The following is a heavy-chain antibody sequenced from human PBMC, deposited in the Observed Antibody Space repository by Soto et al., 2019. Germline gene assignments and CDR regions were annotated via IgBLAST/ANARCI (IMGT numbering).Heavy chain of an antibody. V-gene: IGHV3-23*01. CDR3: AKDRHPDGIWTFDS. CDR1: GFTFNNYA. Sequence: GGSLRLSCAASGFTFNNYAMNWVRQAPGKGLEWVATISGTGGSTYYADSVKGRFTVSRDNSKKTLYLQMNSLRDEDTAVYYCAKDRHPDGIWTFDSWGPGTLVTVSS. D-gene: IGHD3-9*01. J-gene: IGHJ4*02. CDR2: ISGTGGST.